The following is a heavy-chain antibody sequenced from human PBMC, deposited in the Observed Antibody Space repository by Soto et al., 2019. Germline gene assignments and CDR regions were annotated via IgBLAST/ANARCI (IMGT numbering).Heavy chain of an antibody. J-gene: IGHJ6*02. D-gene: IGHD3-3*01. CDR1: GGSFSGYY. Sequence: NPSETLSLTCAVYGGSFSGYYWSWIRQPPGKGLEWIGEINHSGSTNYNPSLKSRVTISVDTSKSQFSLKLSSVTAADTAVYYCARTRFLEWLYYCGMDVWGQGTTVTVSS. CDR2: INHSGST. V-gene: IGHV4-34*01. CDR3: ARTRFLEWLYYCGMDV.